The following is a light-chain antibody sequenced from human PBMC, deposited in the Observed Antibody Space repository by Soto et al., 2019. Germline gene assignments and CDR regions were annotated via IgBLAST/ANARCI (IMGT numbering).Light chain of an antibody. Sequence: VVTRPRGNLRLCRWEIATLCCLVGHSVSSSYLAWYQQKPGQAPRLLIYGASSRATGIPDRFSGSGSGTDFTLTISRLATEEFAVYYCEQYGSLPKFGKGTKVDIK. CDR2: GAS. CDR1: HSVSSSY. V-gene: IGKV3-20*01. CDR3: EQYGSLPK. J-gene: IGKJ1*01.